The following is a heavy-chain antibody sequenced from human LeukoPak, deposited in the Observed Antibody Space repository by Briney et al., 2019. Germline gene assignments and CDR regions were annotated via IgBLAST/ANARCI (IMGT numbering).Heavy chain of an antibody. CDR1: GFTFSSYA. D-gene: IGHD3-22*01. V-gene: IGHV3-23*01. J-gene: IGHJ4*02. CDR2: ISGSGGST. CDR3: VKEWYYYDSSGYFDY. Sequence: PGGSLRLSCAASGFTFSSYAMSWVRQAPGKGLEWVSAISGSGGSTYYADSVKGRFTISRDNSKNTLYLQMNSLRAEDTAVYYCVKEWYYYDSSGYFDYWGQGTLVTVSS.